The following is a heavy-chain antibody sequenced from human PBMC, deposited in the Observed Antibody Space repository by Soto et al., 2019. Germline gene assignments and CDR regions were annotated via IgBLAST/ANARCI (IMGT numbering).Heavy chain of an antibody. V-gene: IGHV4-59*01. CDR2: IYYSGST. J-gene: IGHJ4*02. CDR3: ARGHSNTWYYFDY. Sequence: SETLSLTCTVSGGSISTYCWTWSRQPPGKGLEWIGYIYYSGSTNFNPYLTSRVTISVDTSKNQFSLNLSSVTAADTAVYYCARGHSNTWYYFDYWGQGTLVTVSS. D-gene: IGHD6-13*01. CDR1: GGSISTYC.